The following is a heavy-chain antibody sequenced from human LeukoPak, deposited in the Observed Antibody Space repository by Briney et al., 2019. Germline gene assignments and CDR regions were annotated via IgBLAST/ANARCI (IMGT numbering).Heavy chain of an antibody. D-gene: IGHD2-2*01. J-gene: IGHJ4*02. CDR1: GGTFSKYT. CDR3: ARNEYCSSTSCSNTNFDY. V-gene: IGHV1-69*01. Sequence: GASVTVSCKASGGTFSKYTISWVRQRPGQGLEWMGGITPLFGTANYAQKFQGRVTITADESASTAYMELSSLRSEDTAVYYCARNEYCSSTSCSNTNFDYWGQGTLVTVSS. CDR2: ITPLFGTA.